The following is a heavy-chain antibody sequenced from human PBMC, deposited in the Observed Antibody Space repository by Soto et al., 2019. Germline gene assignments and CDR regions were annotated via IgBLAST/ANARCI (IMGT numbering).Heavy chain of an antibody. J-gene: IGHJ3*02. D-gene: IGHD6-19*01. Sequence: GGSLRLSCAASGFTFSSYSMNWVRQAPGKGLEWVSYISSSSSTIYYADSVKGRFTISRDNAKNSLYLQMNSLRDEDTAVYYCAREVPYSSGWYSDAFDIWGQGTMVTVSS. CDR2: ISSSSSTI. CDR1: GFTFSSYS. CDR3: AREVPYSSGWYSDAFDI. V-gene: IGHV3-48*02.